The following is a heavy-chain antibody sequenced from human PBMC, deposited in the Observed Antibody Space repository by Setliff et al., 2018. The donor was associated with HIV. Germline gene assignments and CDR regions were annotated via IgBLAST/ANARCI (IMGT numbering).Heavy chain of an antibody. D-gene: IGHD6-13*01. CDR3: ARDRGRGMAPSGILDYYYMDV. J-gene: IGHJ6*03. Sequence: ETLSLSCAASGFTASRYYMSWVRQAPGKGLGWVSIIYSGGTTYYADSVKGRFIISRHNSNNTLYLQMNSLRAEDSAMYYCARDRGRGMAPSGILDYYYMDVWGKGTTVTVS. CDR1: GFTASRYY. V-gene: IGHV3-53*04. CDR2: IYSGGTT.